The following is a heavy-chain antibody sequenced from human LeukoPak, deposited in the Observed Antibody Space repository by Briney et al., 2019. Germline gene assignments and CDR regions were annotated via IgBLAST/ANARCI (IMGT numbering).Heavy chain of an antibody. D-gene: IGHD3-22*01. CDR3: ANIRGVLREDDVGDYYGPAAYFQD. V-gene: IGHV4-31*03. Sequence: PSETLSLTCTVSGDSIDSGGFYWTWIRQRPGKGLECIGYIHDSGYTNYNPSLRTRVIMSTDTSKNQFSLKLSSVTAADTAVYFCANIRGVLREDDVGDYYGPAAYFQDWDPGTLVTVSS. CDR2: IHDSGYT. J-gene: IGHJ1*01. CDR1: GDSIDSGGFY.